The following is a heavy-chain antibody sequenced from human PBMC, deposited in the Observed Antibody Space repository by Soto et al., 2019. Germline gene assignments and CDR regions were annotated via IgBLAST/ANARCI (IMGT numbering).Heavy chain of an antibody. J-gene: IGHJ4*02. CDR2: ISHSGST. Sequence: QVQLQESGPGLVKPSQTLSLTCTVSGGSISSAAYYWSGIRQHPGKGLEWIGYISHSGSTYYTPSLKSRVIISADTSKNQFSVNLTSVTAADTAVYYCAREYTYGSNFFDCWGQGALVTVSS. CDR3: AREYTYGSNFFDC. V-gene: IGHV4-31*03. D-gene: IGHD1-1*01. CDR1: GGSISSAAYY.